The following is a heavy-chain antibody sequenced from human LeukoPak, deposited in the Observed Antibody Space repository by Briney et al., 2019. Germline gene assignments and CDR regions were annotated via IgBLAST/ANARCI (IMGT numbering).Heavy chain of an antibody. V-gene: IGHV4-38-2*02. CDR3: ARDRQELFDY. CDR1: GYSISSGYY. J-gene: IGHJ4*02. Sequence: SETLSLTCGVSGYSISSGYYWGWIRQPPGKGLEWIGSVYHSGNTYYNPSLKSRVTMSVDTSKNQFSLKLSSVTAADTAVYYCARDRQELFDYWGQGTLVTVSS. D-gene: IGHD1-26*01. CDR2: VYHSGNT.